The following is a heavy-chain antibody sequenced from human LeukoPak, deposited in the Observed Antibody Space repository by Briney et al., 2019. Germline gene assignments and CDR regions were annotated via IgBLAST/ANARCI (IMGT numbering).Heavy chain of an antibody. J-gene: IGHJ4*02. D-gene: IGHD6-13*01. CDR3: ASAAGPFDH. CDR2: IWSDGSNK. CDR1: GLGFSDYG. V-gene: IGHV3-33*01. Sequence: GGSLRLSCVVSGLGFSDYGMHWVRQAPGKGLEWVAVIWSDGSNKYYADSVKGRFTISRDNSKNTVYLQMNTLRADDTAVYFCASAAGPFDHWGQGTLVTVSS.